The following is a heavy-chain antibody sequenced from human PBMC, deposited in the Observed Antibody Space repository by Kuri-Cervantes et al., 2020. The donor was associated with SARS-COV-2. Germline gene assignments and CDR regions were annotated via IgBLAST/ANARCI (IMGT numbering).Heavy chain of an antibody. CDR3: ARQGPYDSISHDAFDI. V-gene: IGHV3-21*04. CDR2: ISSSSSYI. CDR1: GFTFSSYG. J-gene: IGHJ3*02. D-gene: IGHD3-22*01. Sequence: GESLKISCAASGFTFSSYGMHWVRQAPGKGLEWVSSISSSSSYIYYADSVKGRFTISRDNAKNSLYLQMNSLRAEDTAVYYCARQGPYDSISHDAFDIWGQGTMVTVSS.